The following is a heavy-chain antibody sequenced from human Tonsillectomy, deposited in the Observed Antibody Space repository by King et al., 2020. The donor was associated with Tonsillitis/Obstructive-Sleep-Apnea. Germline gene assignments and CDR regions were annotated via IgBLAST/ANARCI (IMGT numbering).Heavy chain of an antibody. CDR1: GFIFGPTW. V-gene: IGHV3-15*01. CDR2: IKSFIDGGTT. Sequence: VQLVESGGGLVKPGGSLRISCAASGFIFGPTWMSWVRQAPGKGLEWVGRIKSFIDGGTTDYAAPVKDRFTISRDDLKNTVYLQMDSLKTEDTAVYYCTTDPRDWGQGTLVTVSS. J-gene: IGHJ4*02. CDR3: TTDPRD.